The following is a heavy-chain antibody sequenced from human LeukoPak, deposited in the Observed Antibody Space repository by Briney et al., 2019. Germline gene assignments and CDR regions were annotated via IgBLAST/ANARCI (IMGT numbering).Heavy chain of an antibody. CDR1: GGSISSGDYY. CDR2: IYYSGST. CDR3: ARDPRPYDFWSGYYKPLGV. Sequence: SETLSLTCTVSGGSISSGDYYWSWIRQPPGKGLEWIGYIYYSGSTYYNPSLKSRVTISVDTSKNQFSLKLSSVTAADTAVYYCARDPRPYDFWSGYYKPLGVWGKGTTVTVSS. V-gene: IGHV4-30-4*08. J-gene: IGHJ6*04. D-gene: IGHD3-3*01.